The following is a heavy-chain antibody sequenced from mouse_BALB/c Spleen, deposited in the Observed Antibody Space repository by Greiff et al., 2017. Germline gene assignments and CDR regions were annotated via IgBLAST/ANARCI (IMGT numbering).Heavy chain of an antibody. D-gene: IGHD2-14*01. J-gene: IGHJ4*01. CDR1: GYSITSDYA. CDR3: AHYRIYAMDY. Sequence: EVKLQESGPGLVKPSQSLSLTCTVTGYSITSDYAWNWIRQFPGNKLEWMGYISYSGSTSYNPSLKSRISITRDTSKNQFFLQLNSVTTEDTATYYCAHYRIYAMDYWGQGTSVTVSS. CDR2: ISYSGST. V-gene: IGHV3-2*02.